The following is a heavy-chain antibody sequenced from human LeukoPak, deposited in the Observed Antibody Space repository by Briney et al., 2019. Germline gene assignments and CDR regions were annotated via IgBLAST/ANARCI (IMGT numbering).Heavy chain of an antibody. V-gene: IGHV3-33*01. CDR2: IWYDGSNK. CDR1: GFTFSSYG. CDR3: ARVSPEIVVVTGTGAPDY. D-gene: IGHD2-21*02. J-gene: IGHJ4*02. Sequence: TGGSLRLSCAASGFTFSSYGMHWIRQAPAKGLEWVAVIWYDGSNKYYADSVKGRFTISRDNSKNTVYLQMNSLRAEDTAVYYCARVSPEIVVVTGTGAPDYWGQGTLVTVSS.